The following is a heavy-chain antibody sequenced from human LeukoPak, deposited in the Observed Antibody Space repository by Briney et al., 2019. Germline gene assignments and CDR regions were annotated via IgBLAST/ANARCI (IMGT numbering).Heavy chain of an antibody. CDR1: GGSISSYY. V-gene: IGHV4-59*01. J-gene: IGHJ4*02. Sequence: PSETLSLTCTVSGGSISSYYWSWIRQPPGKGLEWIGYIYYSGSTNYNPSLKSRVTISVDTSKNQFSLKLSSVTAADTAVYYCARGRSGHGGLDYWGQGTLSPSPQ. D-gene: IGHD3-10*01. CDR2: IYYSGST. CDR3: ARGRSGHGGLDY.